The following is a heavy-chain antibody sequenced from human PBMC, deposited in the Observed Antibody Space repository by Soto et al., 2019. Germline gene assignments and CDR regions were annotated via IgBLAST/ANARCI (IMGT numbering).Heavy chain of an antibody. J-gene: IGHJ4*02. CDR2: IYWDDDK. CDR1: GFSLTLSGVG. Sequence: QITLKESGPALVKPTQTLTLTCTFSGFSLTLSGVGVGWIRQPPGKALEWLALIYWDDDKRYCPSLRSRLTITKDTSRNQVVLTMINMDPVDTATYFCAHRLTLNTDWNYGRFDYWGQGTLVTVSS. D-gene: IGHD1-7*01. CDR3: AHRLTLNTDWNYGRFDY. V-gene: IGHV2-5*02.